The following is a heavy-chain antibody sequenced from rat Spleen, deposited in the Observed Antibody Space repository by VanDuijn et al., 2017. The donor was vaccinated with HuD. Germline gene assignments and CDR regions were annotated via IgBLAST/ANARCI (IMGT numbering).Heavy chain of an antibody. CDR2: ISYDGGST. Sequence: EVQLVESGGGLVQPGRSLNLSCAASGFTFSDYDMAWVRQAPTKGLEWVATISYDGGSTDYRDSVKGRFTISRDNAKSTLYLQMDSLRSEDTATYYCARQRSFEYWGQGVMVTVSS. V-gene: IGHV5-29*01. CDR3: ARQRSFEY. J-gene: IGHJ2*01. CDR1: GFTFSDYD.